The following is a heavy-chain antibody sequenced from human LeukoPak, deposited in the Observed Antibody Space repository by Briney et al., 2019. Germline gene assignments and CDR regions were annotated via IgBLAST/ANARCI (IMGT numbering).Heavy chain of an antibody. Sequence: GGSLRLSCEASGFTFSRYWMHWVRQAPGKGLVWVSRIKSDGKTNNADSVKGRFTISRDNAKNTVSLQMDSLRAEDTGVYYCARAPSEVGGYYPEYFRHWGQGTLVTVSS. V-gene: IGHV3-74*01. D-gene: IGHD3-22*01. CDR1: GFTFSRYW. CDR3: ARAPSEVGGYYPEYFRH. CDR2: IKSDGKT. J-gene: IGHJ1*01.